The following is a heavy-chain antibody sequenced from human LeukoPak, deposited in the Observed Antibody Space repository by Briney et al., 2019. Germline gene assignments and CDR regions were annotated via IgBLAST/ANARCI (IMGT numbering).Heavy chain of an antibody. CDR3: AKDRGYSSSWYGGFDY. CDR1: GFTLRSYG. Sequence: GGSLRLSRAASGFTLRSYGRHGVGQAPARGLEGVAVISYDGSNKYYADSVKGRFTISRDNSKNTLYLQMNSLRAEDTAVYYCAKDRGYSSSWYGGFDYWGQGTLVTVSS. D-gene: IGHD6-13*01. V-gene: IGHV3-30*18. J-gene: IGHJ4*02. CDR2: ISYDGSNK.